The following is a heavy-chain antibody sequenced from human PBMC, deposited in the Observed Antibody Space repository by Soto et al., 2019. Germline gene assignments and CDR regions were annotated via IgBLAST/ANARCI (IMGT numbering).Heavy chain of an antibody. Sequence: PSETLSLTCTVSGGSISSYYWSWIRQPPGKGLEWIGYIYYSGSTNYNPSLKSRVTISVDTSKNQFSLKLSSVTAADTAVYYCARQVVYYYSSGYQTYYFDYWGQGTLVTVSS. CDR1: GGSISSYY. J-gene: IGHJ4*02. D-gene: IGHD3-22*01. CDR3: ARQVVYYYSSGYQTYYFDY. V-gene: IGHV4-59*08. CDR2: IYYSGST.